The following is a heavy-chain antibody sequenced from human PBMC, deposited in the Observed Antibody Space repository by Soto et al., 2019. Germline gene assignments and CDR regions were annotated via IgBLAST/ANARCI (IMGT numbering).Heavy chain of an antibody. J-gene: IGHJ4*02. Sequence: EVHLVESGGGLVQPGRSLRLSCAASGFTFDNFAMHWVRQAPGKGLEWVSGISWNSDYIDYADSVRGRFTISRDNAKNSLYLQMNSLTPEDTALYYCTKDIGPNWGQGTLVTVSS. CDR1: GFTFDNFA. CDR2: ISWNSDYI. V-gene: IGHV3-9*01. CDR3: TKDIGPN.